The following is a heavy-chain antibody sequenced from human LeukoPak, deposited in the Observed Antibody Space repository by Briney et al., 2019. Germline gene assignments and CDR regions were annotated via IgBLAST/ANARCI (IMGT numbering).Heavy chain of an antibody. Sequence: GGSLRLSCAASGFTFSRNVMHWVRQAPGKGLEWVALISYDGNNKFYADSVTGRFTISRDNSRNTLYLQMNSLRGEDAAVYSCARGGIPTGPYYYFYYMDVWGKGTAVTVSS. D-gene: IGHD3-10*01. V-gene: IGHV3-30*01. CDR2: ISYDGNNK. CDR3: ARGGIPTGPYYYFYYMDV. CDR1: GFTFSRNV. J-gene: IGHJ6*03.